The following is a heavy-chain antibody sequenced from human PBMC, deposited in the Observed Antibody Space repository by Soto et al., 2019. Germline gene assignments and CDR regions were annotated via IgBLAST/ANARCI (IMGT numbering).Heavy chain of an antibody. J-gene: IGHJ4*02. CDR1: GGSISSGGYY. CDR3: ARGRSGRHGYFDY. V-gene: IGHV4-31*03. CDR2: IYYSGST. Sequence: QVQLQESGPGLVKPSQTLSLTCTVSGGSISSGGYYWSWIRQHPGKGLEGIGYIYYSGSTYYNPSLKSRVTISGDTSKNQFSLKLSSVTAADTAVYYCARGRSGRHGYFDYWGQGTLVTVSS. D-gene: IGHD3-10*01.